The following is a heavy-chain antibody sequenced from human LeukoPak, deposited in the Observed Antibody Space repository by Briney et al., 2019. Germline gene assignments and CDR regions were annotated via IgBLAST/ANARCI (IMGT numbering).Heavy chain of an antibody. D-gene: IGHD3-22*01. J-gene: IGHJ4*02. Sequence: GGSLRLSCAASGFTFSSYAMHWVRQAPGKGLEYVSAISSNGGSTYYANSVKGRFTISRDNSKNTLYLQMSSLRAEDTAVYYCVKPGVVNVIVAVTFFDYWGQGTQVTVSS. CDR2: ISSNGGST. CDR1: GFTFSSYA. CDR3: VKPGVVNVIVAVTFFDY. V-gene: IGHV3-64D*06.